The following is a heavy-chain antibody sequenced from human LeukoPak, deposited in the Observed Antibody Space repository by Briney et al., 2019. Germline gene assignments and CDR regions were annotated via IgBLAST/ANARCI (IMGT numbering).Heavy chain of an antibody. J-gene: IGHJ5*02. D-gene: IGHD3-10*01. CDR3: AIKPPSGWFGTGCLDP. CDR2: IYHSGTT. CDR1: GGSISNNNW. Sequence: SGTLSLTCSVSGGSISNNNWWRWVRQSPGKGLEWIGNIYHSGTTHYNPSLKSRATISVDKSKNQFSLKLNSVTAADTAVYYCAIKPPSGWFGTGCLDPWGQGTLVKVSS. V-gene: IGHV4-4*02.